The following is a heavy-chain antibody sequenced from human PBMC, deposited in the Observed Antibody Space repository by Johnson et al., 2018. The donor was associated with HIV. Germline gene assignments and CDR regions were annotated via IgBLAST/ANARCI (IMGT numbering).Heavy chain of an antibody. J-gene: IGHJ3*02. D-gene: IGHD2-15*01. CDR1: GFTFSSYD. V-gene: IGHV3-13*01. CDR2: IGTAGDT. CDR3: AAKTLLHAFDI. Sequence: VQLVESGGGLVQPVGSLRLSCAASGFTFSSYDMHWVRQATGKGLEWVSAIGTAGDTYYPGSVKGRFTISRENAKNSLYLQMNSLRAEDTAVYYCAAKTLLHAFDIWGQGTMVTVSS.